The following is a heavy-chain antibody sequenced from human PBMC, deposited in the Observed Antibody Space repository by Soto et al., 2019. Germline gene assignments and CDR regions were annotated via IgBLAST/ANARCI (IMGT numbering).Heavy chain of an antibody. V-gene: IGHV1-8*01. CDR2: MNTNSVNT. J-gene: IGHJ6*03. D-gene: IGHD3-16*02. Sequence: QVQLVQSGAEVKKPGASVKVSFKASVYTFTSYDINWVRQATGQGRECMGWMNTNSVNTGYAQKFQGRVTMTRNTSISTAYMELSSLRSEVTAVYYCAREGDMITFGGVIVFDYCYMDVWGKGTPVTVSS. CDR3: AREGDMITFGGVIVFDYCYMDV. CDR1: VYTFTSYD.